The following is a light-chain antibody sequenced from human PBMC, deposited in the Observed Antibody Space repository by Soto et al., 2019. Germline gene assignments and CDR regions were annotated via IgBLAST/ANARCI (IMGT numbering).Light chain of an antibody. CDR2: DAS. CDR1: QNVYNN. CDR3: QQCRNWPLT. V-gene: IGKV3-15*01. J-gene: IGKJ4*01. Sequence: EIVMTQSPATLSVSPGEGATLSCKASQNVYNNLAWYQQRHGQPPRLLIYDASTRATGISARFSGSGYGTEFTLTISSLQSEDFAVYFCQQCRNWPLTFGGGTKVEIK.